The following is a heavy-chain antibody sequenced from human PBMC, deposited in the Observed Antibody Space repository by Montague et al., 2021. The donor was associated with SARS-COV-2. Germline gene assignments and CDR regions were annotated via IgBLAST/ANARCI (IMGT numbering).Heavy chain of an antibody. CDR2: IYYSEST. J-gene: IGHJ6*02. Sequence: SETLSLTCTVSGGSISGYYWSWIRQSPGKGLEWIGYIYYSESTKYNPFLESRVTVSVDRSKNQVSLKLSSVTPADTAVYYCARLLRSCSNGVCRTYYYYAMDVWGQGTTVTVSS. CDR1: GGSISGYY. D-gene: IGHD2-8*01. V-gene: IGHV4-59*01. CDR3: ARLLRSCSNGVCRTYYYYAMDV.